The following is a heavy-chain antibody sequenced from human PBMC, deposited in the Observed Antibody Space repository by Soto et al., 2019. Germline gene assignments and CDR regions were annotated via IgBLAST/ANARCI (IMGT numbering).Heavy chain of an antibody. CDR1: GYTFTSYA. V-gene: IGHV1-3*01. CDR3: ARDQRRATVTTYAFDI. D-gene: IGHD4-17*01. J-gene: IGHJ3*02. Sequence: ASVKVSCKASGYTFTSYAMHWVRQAPGQRLEWMGWINAGNGNTKYSQKFQGRVTITRDTSASTAYMELSSLRSEDTAVYYCARDQRRATVTTYAFDIWGQGTMVTVSS. CDR2: INAGNGNT.